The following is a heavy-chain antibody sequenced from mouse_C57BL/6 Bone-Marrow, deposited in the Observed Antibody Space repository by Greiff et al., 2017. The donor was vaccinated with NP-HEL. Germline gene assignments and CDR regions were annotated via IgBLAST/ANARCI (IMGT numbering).Heavy chain of an antibody. Sequence: VKLQESGAELAKPGASVKLSCKASGYTFTSYWMHWVHQRPGQGLEWIGYINPSSGYTKYNQKFKDKATLTADKSSSTAYMQLSSLTYEDSAVYYCERFLITTVYSMDYWGQGTSVTVSS. CDR2: INPSSGYT. J-gene: IGHJ4*01. CDR3: ERFLITTVYSMDY. D-gene: IGHD1-1*01. V-gene: IGHV1-7*01. CDR1: GYTFTSYW.